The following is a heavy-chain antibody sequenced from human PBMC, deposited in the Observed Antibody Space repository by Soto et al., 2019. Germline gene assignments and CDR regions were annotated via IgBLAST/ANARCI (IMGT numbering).Heavy chain of an antibody. CDR1: GGTFSSYA. V-gene: IGHV1-69*01. Sequence: QVQLVQSGAEVKKPGSSVKVSCEASGGTFSSYAISWVRQAPGQGLEWMGGIIPIFGTANYAQKFQGRVTITADESTSTAYMELSSLRSEDTAVYYCARDTSSGWPQRSPDYYYYGMDVWGQGTTVTVSS. D-gene: IGHD6-19*01. CDR3: ARDTSSGWPQRSPDYYYYGMDV. CDR2: IIPIFGTA. J-gene: IGHJ6*02.